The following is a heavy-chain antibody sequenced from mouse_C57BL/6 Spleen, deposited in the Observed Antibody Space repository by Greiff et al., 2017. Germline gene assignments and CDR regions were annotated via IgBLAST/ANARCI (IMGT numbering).Heavy chain of an antibody. CDR3: AKGDYDAGYYAMDY. J-gene: IGHJ4*01. CDR2: IKPSNGGT. CDR1: GYTFTSYW. Sequence: QVQLQQPGTELVKPGASVKLSCKASGYTFTSYWMHWVKQRLGQGLEWIGNIKPSNGGTNYNEKFKSKATLTVDKSSSTAYMQLSSLTSEDSAVYYCAKGDYDAGYYAMDYWGQGTSVTVSS. D-gene: IGHD2-4*01. V-gene: IGHV1-53*01.